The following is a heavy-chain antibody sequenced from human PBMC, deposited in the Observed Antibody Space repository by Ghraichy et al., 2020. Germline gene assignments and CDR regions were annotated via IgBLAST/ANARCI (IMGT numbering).Heavy chain of an antibody. D-gene: IGHD6-19*01. Sequence: SETLSLTCTVSGGSISSSTYYWGWIRQPPGKGLEWIGSIYYSGSTYYNPSLKSRVTISVDTSKNQFSLKLSSVTAADTAVYYCARRRSAPYSSGWSFDYWGQGTLVTVSS. V-gene: IGHV4-39*01. CDR3: ARRRSAPYSSGWSFDY. J-gene: IGHJ4*02. CDR2: IYYSGST. CDR1: GGSISSSTYY.